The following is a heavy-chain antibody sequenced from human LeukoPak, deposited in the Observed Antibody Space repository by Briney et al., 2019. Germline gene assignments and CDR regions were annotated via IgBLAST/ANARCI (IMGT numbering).Heavy chain of an antibody. CDR3: AKAGRGAFGRYSSSWEFDY. J-gene: IGHJ4*02. CDR2: ISYDGSNK. Sequence: GRSLRLSCAASGFTFSSYGMHWVRQAPGKGLEWVAVISYDGSNKYYADSVKGRFTISRDNSKNTLYLQMNSLRAEDTAVYYCAKAGRGAFGRYSSSWEFDYWAREPWSPSPQ. CDR1: GFTFSSYG. D-gene: IGHD6-13*01. V-gene: IGHV3-30*18.